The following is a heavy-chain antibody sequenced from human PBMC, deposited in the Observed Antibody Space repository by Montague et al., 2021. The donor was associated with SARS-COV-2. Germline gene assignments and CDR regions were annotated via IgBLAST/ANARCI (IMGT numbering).Heavy chain of an antibody. J-gene: IGHJ3*01. CDR1: GDTVSSKSAA. Sequence: CPIPGDTVSSKSAAWNWIRQSPSRGLEWLGRTYYRSKWYTDYAVAVRSRITVNSDTSKNQVSLHLTSVTPDDTAVYFCARDLGISLSTGRVDAFDVWGQGTMVTVSS. CDR3: ARDLGISLSTGRVDAFDV. D-gene: IGHD5/OR15-5a*01. V-gene: IGHV6-1*01. CDR2: TYYRSKWYT.